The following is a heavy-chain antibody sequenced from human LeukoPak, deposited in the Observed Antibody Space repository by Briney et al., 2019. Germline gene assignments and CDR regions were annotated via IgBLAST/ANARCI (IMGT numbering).Heavy chain of an antibody. D-gene: IGHD1-14*01. CDR3: ARELNRPNFFDF. Sequence: GRSLRLSCEASGFSLRHYTMHWVRQAPVKGLEWVAVISHDATTIYYADSVRGRFTISRDNSKNTLYLQMNSLRAEDTAVYYCARELNRPNFFDFWGQGSLVTVSP. CDR2: ISHDATTI. J-gene: IGHJ4*02. CDR1: GFSLRHYT. V-gene: IGHV3-30*04.